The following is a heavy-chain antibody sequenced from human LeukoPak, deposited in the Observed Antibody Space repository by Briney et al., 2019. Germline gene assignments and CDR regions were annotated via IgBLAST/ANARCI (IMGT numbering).Heavy chain of an antibody. CDR2: IYTSGST. CDR3: ARVSYYDSSGYYLDY. J-gene: IGHJ4*02. CDR1: GGSISSGSYY. Sequence: SETLSLTCTVSGGSISSGSYYWSWIRQPAGKGLEWIGRIYTSGSTNYNPSLKSRVTISVDTSKNQFSLKLSSVTAADTAVYYCARVSYYDSSGYYLDYWGQGTLVTVSS. D-gene: IGHD3-22*01. V-gene: IGHV4-61*02.